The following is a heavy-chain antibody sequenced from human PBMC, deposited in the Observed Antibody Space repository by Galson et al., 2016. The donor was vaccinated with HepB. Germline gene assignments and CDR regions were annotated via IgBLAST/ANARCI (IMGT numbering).Heavy chain of an antibody. CDR2: ISWNSDSI. CDR3: AKDIKWWTSGEYFQH. D-gene: IGHD2-15*01. Sequence: SLRLSCAASGFIFDDYAMHWVRQAPEKGLEWVSGISWNSDSIGYADSVKGRFTISRDNAKNSLYLQMNSLGAEDTALYYCAKDIKWWTSGEYFQHWGQGTLVTVSS. CDR1: GFIFDDYA. V-gene: IGHV3-9*01. J-gene: IGHJ1*01.